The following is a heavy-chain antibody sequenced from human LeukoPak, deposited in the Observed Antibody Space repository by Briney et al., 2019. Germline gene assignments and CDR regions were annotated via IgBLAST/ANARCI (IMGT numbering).Heavy chain of an antibody. V-gene: IGHV4-30-4*01. J-gene: IGHJ4*02. CDR3: ARGVVDTVDY. Sequence: LRLSCAASGYTFSNYWMSWVRQAPGKGLEWIGYIYYSGSTYYNPSLKSRVTISVDTSKNQFSLKLSSVTAADTAVYYCARGVVDTVDYWGQGTLVTVSS. CDR2: IYYSGST. CDR1: GYTFSNYW. D-gene: IGHD5-18*01.